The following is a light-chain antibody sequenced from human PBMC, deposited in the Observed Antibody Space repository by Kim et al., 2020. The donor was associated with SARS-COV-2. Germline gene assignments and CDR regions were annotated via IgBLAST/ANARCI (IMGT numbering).Light chain of an antibody. CDR3: MQALQTPLT. V-gene: IGKV2-28*01. Sequence: DIVMTQSPFSLPVTPGEPASISCRSSQSLLHSDGYNYLDWYLQKPGQSPQLLIYLGSNRASGVPDRFSGSGSDTDFTLKISRVEAEDVGVYYCMQALQTPLTFGGGTKVDIK. CDR2: LGS. CDR1: QSLLHSDGYNY. J-gene: IGKJ4*01.